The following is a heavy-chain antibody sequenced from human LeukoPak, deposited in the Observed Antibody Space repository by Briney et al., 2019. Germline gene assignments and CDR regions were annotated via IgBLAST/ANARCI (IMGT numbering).Heavy chain of an antibody. CDR1: GASISSYD. D-gene: IGHD4-11*01. Sequence: SETLSLTCTVSGASISSYDWTWVRQPPGKELEWIGYIHHTDGTNYNPSLESRVTISLDTSNNQLSLTLRSVTASDTAVYYCARGGLYRGFYYYNDVWAKGTTVTVSS. CDR3: ARGGLYRGFYYYNDV. V-gene: IGHV4-59*01. J-gene: IGHJ6*03. CDR2: IHHTDGT.